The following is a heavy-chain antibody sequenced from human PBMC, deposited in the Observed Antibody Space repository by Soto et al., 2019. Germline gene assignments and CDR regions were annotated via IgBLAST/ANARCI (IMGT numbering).Heavy chain of an antibody. Sequence: EVQLVESGGGLVKPGGSLRLSCAASGFTFSNAWMNWVRQAPGKGLEWVGRIKSKTDGGKTDYAAPVKGRFTISRDDSKNTRYLQMNSVKTEDTAVDYCTTVGDIVVVPADYYYGMDVWGQGTTVTVSS. CDR1: GFTFSNAW. D-gene: IGHD2-2*01. CDR3: TTVGDIVVVPADYYYGMDV. CDR2: IKSKTDGGKT. V-gene: IGHV3-15*07. J-gene: IGHJ6*02.